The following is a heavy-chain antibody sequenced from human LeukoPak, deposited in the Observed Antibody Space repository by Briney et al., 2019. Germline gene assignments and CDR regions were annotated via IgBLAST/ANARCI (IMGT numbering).Heavy chain of an antibody. J-gene: IGHJ4*02. Sequence: ASVKVSCKTSGYTFSNYGISWVRQAPGQGLEWMGWISAYSGNTNYAQKFQGRVTMTTDTSTTTVYMDLRRLRSDDTAVCYCARDAAHSGHYSGSFYWGQGTLVTVSS. D-gene: IGHD4-17*01. CDR3: ARDAAHSGHYSGSFY. CDR1: GYTFSNYG. CDR2: ISAYSGNT. V-gene: IGHV1-18*01.